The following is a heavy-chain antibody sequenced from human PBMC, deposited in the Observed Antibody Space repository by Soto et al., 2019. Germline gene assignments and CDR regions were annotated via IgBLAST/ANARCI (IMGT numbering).Heavy chain of an antibody. CDR3: AREPNYFDY. Sequence: GVPLRLSCPASFFSFSDCSRHWFPQASGKGLEWVGRIRSKAQNYATAYAASVQGRFTISRDDSKKTAYLQMNSLKTEDTAVYYCAREPNYFDYWGQGTLVTVSS. V-gene: IGHV3-73*01. CDR2: IRSKAQNYAT. CDR1: FFSFSDCS. J-gene: IGHJ4*02.